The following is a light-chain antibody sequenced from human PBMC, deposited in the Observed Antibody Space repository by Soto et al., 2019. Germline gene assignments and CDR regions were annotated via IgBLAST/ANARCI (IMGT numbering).Light chain of an antibody. Sequence: ETTLTQSPATLSASPGERVTLSCRATQSVTYNLAWYQQKPGQAPRLLIYGASTRPTGIPARFSGRGSGTEFTLTITSLQAEDFAVYYCHQYNDWLWTFGQGTKVEIK. CDR1: QSVTYN. CDR3: HQYNDWLWT. J-gene: IGKJ1*01. V-gene: IGKV3-15*01. CDR2: GAS.